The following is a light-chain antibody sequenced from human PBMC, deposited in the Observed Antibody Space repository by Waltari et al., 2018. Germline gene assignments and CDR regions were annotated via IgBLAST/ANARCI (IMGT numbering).Light chain of an antibody. Sequence: QSVLTQPPLASVTPGQRATISCSGNSFNIGMNTVTWYQQHPGTAPKLLIYANYHRPSGVPDRFSASKSDTSASLAISGLQSEDEADYFCATWDDSLNGRVFGGGTKLAVL. CDR2: ANY. CDR1: SFNIGMNT. CDR3: ATWDDSLNGRV. V-gene: IGLV1-44*01. J-gene: IGLJ3*02.